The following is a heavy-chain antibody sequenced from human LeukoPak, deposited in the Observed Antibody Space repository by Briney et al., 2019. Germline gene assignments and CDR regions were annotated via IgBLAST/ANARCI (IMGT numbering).Heavy chain of an antibody. V-gene: IGHV4-34*01. CDR3: ARGSNSVAY. CDR2: ISHSGDT. J-gene: IGHJ4*02. Sequence: SETLSLTCAVYGGSFSDSYWSWIRQPPGEGLEWVGEISHSGDTNYNPSLKSRVTISVDTSKNQFSLNLSSVTAADTAVYYCARGSNSVAYWGQGTLVTVSS. D-gene: IGHD4-23*01. CDR1: GGSFSDSY.